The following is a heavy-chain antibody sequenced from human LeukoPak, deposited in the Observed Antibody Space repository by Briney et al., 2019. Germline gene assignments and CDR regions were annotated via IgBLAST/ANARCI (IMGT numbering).Heavy chain of an antibody. CDR2: IYHSGST. V-gene: IGHV4-38-2*02. CDR1: GYSISSGYY. J-gene: IGHJ4*02. D-gene: IGHD3-22*01. Sequence: SETLSLTCNVSGYSISSGYYWGWIRQPPGKGLEWSWSIYHSGSTYYNPSLKGRVTISLDTSKNQFSLKLSSVTAADTAVYYCARDLYYAGCDYWGQGTLVSVSS. CDR3: ARDLYYAGCDY.